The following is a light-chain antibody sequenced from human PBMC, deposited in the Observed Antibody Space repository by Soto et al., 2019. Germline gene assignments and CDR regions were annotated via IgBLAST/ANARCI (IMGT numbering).Light chain of an antibody. J-gene: IGKJ3*01. CDR1: QSVSSRF. Sequence: EIVLTQSPGTLSLSPGERATLSCRASQSVSSRFLAWYQQKPGQAPRLLIYGASSRATGIPDRFSGSGSGTDFPLTISRLEPEDFAVYYCHYYDDSPPFPFGPGTKVDIK. V-gene: IGKV3-20*01. CDR2: GAS. CDR3: HYYDDSPPFP.